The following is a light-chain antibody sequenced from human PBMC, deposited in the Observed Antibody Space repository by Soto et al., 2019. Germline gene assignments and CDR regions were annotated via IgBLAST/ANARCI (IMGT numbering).Light chain of an antibody. CDR2: DGS. J-gene: IGKJ1*01. Sequence: DIQMTQSPSTLSASVGDRITITCRASQSINTWLAWYQQNPGEAPKLLIYDGSTLARGVPSRFSSSGSGTEFTLTISRLQPDDFATFYCQQYQTYSRTFGQGTKVEVK. V-gene: IGKV1-5*03. CDR1: QSINTW. CDR3: QQYQTYSRT.